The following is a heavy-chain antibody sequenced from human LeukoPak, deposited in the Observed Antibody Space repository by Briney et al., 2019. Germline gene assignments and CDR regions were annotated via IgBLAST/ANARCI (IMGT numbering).Heavy chain of an antibody. Sequence: PSETLSLTCAVSGYSISSGYYWGWIRQPPGKGLEWIGSIYHSGSTYNPSPKSRVTISVDTSKNQLSLKLSSVTAADTAVYYCARSNLGSNWYFDLWGRGTLVTVSS. V-gene: IGHV4-38-2*01. J-gene: IGHJ2*01. CDR3: ARSNLGSNWYFDL. CDR2: IYHSGST. CDR1: GYSISSGYY. D-gene: IGHD4/OR15-4a*01.